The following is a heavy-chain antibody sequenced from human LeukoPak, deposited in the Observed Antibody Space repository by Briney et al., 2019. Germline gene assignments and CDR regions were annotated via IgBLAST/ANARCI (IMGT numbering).Heavy chain of an antibody. V-gene: IGHV3-23*01. CDR1: GFTFSSYA. Sequence: GRSLTLSCAASGFTFSSYAMSWVRQAAGKGLEWVSAISGSGGSTYYADSVKGRFTISRDNSKNTLYLQMNSLRAEDTAVYYCAKTGYDSSGYAHYWGQGTLVTVSS. J-gene: IGHJ4*02. CDR3: AKTGYDSSGYAHY. D-gene: IGHD3-22*01. CDR2: ISGSGGST.